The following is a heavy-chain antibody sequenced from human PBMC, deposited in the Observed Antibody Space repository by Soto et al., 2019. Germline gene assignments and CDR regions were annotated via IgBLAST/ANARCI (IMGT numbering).Heavy chain of an antibody. CDR1: GFTFSSYG. Sequence: GGSLRLSCAASGFTFSSYGMHWVRQAPGKGLEWVAVIWYDGSNKYYADSVKGRFTISRDNSKNTLYLQMNSLRAEDTAVYYCARGRAYYYGSGSYSDYFDYWGQGTLVTVSS. CDR2: IWYDGSNK. V-gene: IGHV3-33*01. J-gene: IGHJ4*02. D-gene: IGHD3-10*01. CDR3: ARGRAYYYGSGSYSDYFDY.